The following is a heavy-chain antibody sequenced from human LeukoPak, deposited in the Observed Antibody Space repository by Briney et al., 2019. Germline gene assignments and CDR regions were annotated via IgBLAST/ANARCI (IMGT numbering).Heavy chain of an antibody. Sequence: PSETLSLTCAVYGGSFSGYYWSWIRQPPGKGLEWIGEINHSGSTDYNPSLKSRVTISVDTSKNQFSLKLSSVTAADTAVYYCARYGGYGGPLNHYYYYMDVWGKGTTVTVSS. J-gene: IGHJ6*03. V-gene: IGHV4-34*01. CDR1: GGSFSGYY. CDR2: INHSGST. D-gene: IGHD4-23*01. CDR3: ARYGGYGGPLNHYYYYMDV.